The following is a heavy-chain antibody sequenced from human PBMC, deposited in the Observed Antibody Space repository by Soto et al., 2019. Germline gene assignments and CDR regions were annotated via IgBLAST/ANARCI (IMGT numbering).Heavy chain of an antibody. Sequence: QVQLVQSGAEVKKPGSSVKVSCKASGGTFSNYAINWVRQAPGLGLEWMGGIIPFFGSTDYAKKFQGRVTITADESSTTAHMELSSLRSEDTAVYYWARVHDCSSNNCLNYYGLDVWGQGTTVTVS. CDR1: GGTFSNYA. V-gene: IGHV1-69*01. D-gene: IGHD2-2*01. J-gene: IGHJ6*02. CDR3: ARVHDCSSNNCLNYYGLDV. CDR2: IIPFFGST.